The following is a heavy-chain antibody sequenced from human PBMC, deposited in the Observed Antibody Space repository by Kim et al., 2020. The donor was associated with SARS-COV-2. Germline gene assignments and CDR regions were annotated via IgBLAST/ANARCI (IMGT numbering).Heavy chain of an antibody. CDR1: GFTFSNSA. Sequence: GGSLRLSCAASGFTFSNSAMGWVRQAPGKGLEWVSGISGSGGDTNYADSVKGRFTISRDNSKNTLYLQLNSLRAEDTAVYYCARALFRDERSRTYWGQGTLVTVSA. J-gene: IGHJ4*02. V-gene: IGHV3-23*01. CDR3: ARALFRDERSRTY. CDR2: ISGSGGDT. D-gene: IGHD2-2*01.